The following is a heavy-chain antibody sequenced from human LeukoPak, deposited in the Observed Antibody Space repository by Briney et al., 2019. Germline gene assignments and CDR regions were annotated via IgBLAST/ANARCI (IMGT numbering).Heavy chain of an antibody. CDR3: AKDPNYYDSSGYYGAYYYYYMDV. CDR1: GFTFSSYG. D-gene: IGHD3-22*01. CDR2: IWYDGSNK. Sequence: GGSLRLSCVASGFTFSSYGMHWVRQAPGKGLEWVAVIWYDGSNKYYADSVKGRFTISRDNSKNTLYLQMNSLRAEDRAVYYCAKDPNYYDSSGYYGAYYYYYMDVWGKGTTVTVSS. J-gene: IGHJ6*03. V-gene: IGHV3-33*06.